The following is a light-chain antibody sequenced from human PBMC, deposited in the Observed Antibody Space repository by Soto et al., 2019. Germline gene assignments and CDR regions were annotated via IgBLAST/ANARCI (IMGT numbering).Light chain of an antibody. CDR2: VAS. CDR3: QQYNNWPLT. Sequence: EIVMTQSPATLSVSPGERATLSCRASQSVSSNLAWYQQKPGQAPRLLIYVASTRATGIPATFSGSGSGTEFTLTISSLQSEDFAVYYCQQYNNWPLTFGRGTKVEIK. V-gene: IGKV3-15*01. J-gene: IGKJ4*01. CDR1: QSVSSN.